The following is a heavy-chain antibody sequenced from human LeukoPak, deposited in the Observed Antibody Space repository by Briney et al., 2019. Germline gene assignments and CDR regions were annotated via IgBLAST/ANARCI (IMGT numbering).Heavy chain of an antibody. J-gene: IGHJ4*02. D-gene: IGHD2-2*01. CDR3: ARVARCTSRFDVDY. V-gene: IGHV4-34*01. CDR1: GGSFSGYY. Sequence: PSETLSLTCAVYGGSFSGYYWSWIRQPPGKGLEWIGEINHSGSTNYNPSLKSRVTISVDTSKNQFSLTLSSVTAADTAVYYCARVARCTSRFDVDYWGQGTLVTVSS. CDR2: INHSGST.